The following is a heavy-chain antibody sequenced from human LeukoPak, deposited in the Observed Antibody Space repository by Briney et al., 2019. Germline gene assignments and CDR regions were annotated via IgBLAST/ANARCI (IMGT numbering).Heavy chain of an antibody. CDR1: GFTFSSYG. Sequence: GGSLRLSCTASGFTFSSYGMHWVRQAPGKGLEWVAVIWYDGSNKYYADSVKGRFTISRDNSKNTLYLQMNSLRAEDTAVYYCARGYDILTGYLYYFDYWGQGTLVTVSS. CDR2: IWYDGSNK. V-gene: IGHV3-33*01. D-gene: IGHD3-9*01. J-gene: IGHJ4*02. CDR3: ARGYDILTGYLYYFDY.